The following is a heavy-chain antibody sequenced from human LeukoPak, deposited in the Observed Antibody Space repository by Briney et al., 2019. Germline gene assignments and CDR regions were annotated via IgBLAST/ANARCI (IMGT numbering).Heavy chain of an antibody. CDR1: GFTFTTYW. D-gene: IGHD3-10*01. V-gene: IGHV3-7*01. J-gene: IGHJ4*02. CDR2: INQDGTEK. Sequence: PGGSLRLSCAASGFTFTTYWMTWVRQAPGKGLEWVANINQDGTEKHYVDSVKGRFTISRDNAKNSLPLQMNSLRVEDTAVYYCAKVAKYYYGSETYYFFEHWGQGTPVTASS. CDR3: AKVAKYYYGSETYYFFEH.